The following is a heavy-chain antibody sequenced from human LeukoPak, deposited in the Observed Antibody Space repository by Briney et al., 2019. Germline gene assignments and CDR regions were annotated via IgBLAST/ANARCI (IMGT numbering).Heavy chain of an antibody. J-gene: IGHJ4*02. CDR3: AREDATALDY. Sequence: GGSLRLSCAASAFSFSNYNMNWVRQAPGKGLEWVSSITSSGSYIYYADSVKGRFSISRDNAKNSLYLQMNSLRAEDTAVYYCAREDATALDYWGQGTLVTVSS. CDR2: ITSSGSYI. V-gene: IGHV3-21*01. CDR1: AFSFSNYN. D-gene: IGHD4-17*01.